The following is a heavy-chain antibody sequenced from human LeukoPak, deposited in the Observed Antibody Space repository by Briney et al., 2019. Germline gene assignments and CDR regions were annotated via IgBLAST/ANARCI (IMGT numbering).Heavy chain of an antibody. CDR3: ARRKDWCTSSSCHFDY. CDR1: GFTFSSYN. D-gene: IGHD2-2*01. J-gene: IGHJ4*02. CDR2: ITSSSNTI. Sequence: GGSLRLSCAASGFTFSSYNMNWVRQAPGKGLEWVSYITSSSNTIYYADSVKGRFTISRDNAKNSLYLQMNSLRAEDTAVYYCARRKDWCTSSSCHFDYWGQGTLVTVSS. V-gene: IGHV3-48*01.